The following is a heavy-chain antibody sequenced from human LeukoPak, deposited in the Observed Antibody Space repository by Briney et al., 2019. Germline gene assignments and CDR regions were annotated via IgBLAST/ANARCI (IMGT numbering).Heavy chain of an antibody. CDR3: ARNSGANVYTYSFQY. Sequence: GGSLRLSCVASGLTFHDYGMSWVRQAAGKGLDWVSGINWNGGTTTYADSVKGRFTISRDNAKNSLYLQMNSLRVEDTAFYYCARNSGANVYTYSFQYWGRGTLVTVSS. CDR1: GLTFHDYG. J-gene: IGHJ4*02. V-gene: IGHV3-20*04. D-gene: IGHD1-26*01. CDR2: INWNGGTT.